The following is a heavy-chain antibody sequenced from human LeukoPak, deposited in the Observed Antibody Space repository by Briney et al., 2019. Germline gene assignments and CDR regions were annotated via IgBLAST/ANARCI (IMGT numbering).Heavy chain of an antibody. J-gene: IGHJ3*02. V-gene: IGHV4-59*08. D-gene: IGHD3-22*01. CDR1: GGSNSSYY. CDR2: IYYSGST. Sequence: SETLSLTCTVSGGSNSSYYWSWIRQPPGKGLEWIGYIYYSGSTNYNPSLKSRVTISVDTSKNQFSLKLSSVTAADTAVYYCARREDNYYDSSGWPLKAFDIWGQGTMVTVSS. CDR3: ARREDNYYDSSGWPLKAFDI.